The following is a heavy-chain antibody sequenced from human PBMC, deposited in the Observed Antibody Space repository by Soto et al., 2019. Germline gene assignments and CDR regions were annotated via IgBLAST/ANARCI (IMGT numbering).Heavy chain of an antibody. Sequence: EVQLLESGGGLVQPGGSLRLSCAASGFTFSSYAMNWVRQAPGKGLEWVSTISGSGDNTYYADSVKGRFTISRDNSKKTLDLQMNSLRAEDTALYYGTKVGGTSLPPIPVDYWGQGTQVTVSS. D-gene: IGHD2-2*02. CDR2: ISGSGDNT. CDR3: TKVGGTSLPPIPVDY. J-gene: IGHJ4*02. V-gene: IGHV3-23*01. CDR1: GFTFSSYA.